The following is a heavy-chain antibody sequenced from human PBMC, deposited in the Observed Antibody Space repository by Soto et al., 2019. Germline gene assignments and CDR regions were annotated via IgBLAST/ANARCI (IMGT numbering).Heavy chain of an antibody. CDR2: ISAYNGNT. CDR1: GYTFTSYG. D-gene: IGHD3-3*01. V-gene: IGHV1-18*01. CDR3: ARGYDFWSGYPSNWFDP. J-gene: IGHJ5*02. Sequence: QVQLVQSGAEVKKPGASVKVSCKASGYTFTSYGISWVRQAPGQGLEWMGWISAYNGNTNYAQKLEGRVTMTTGTSTSTAYMELRSLRSDDTAVYYCARGYDFWSGYPSNWFDPWGQGTLVTVSS.